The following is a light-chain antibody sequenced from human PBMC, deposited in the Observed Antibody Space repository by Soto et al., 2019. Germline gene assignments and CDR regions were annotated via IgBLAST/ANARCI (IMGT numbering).Light chain of an antibody. Sequence: EIVLTQSPATLSLSPGERATLSCRASQSVSSYLAWYQQKPGQAPRLLIYDASNRATGIPARFSGGGSATDFTLTISSLEPEDFAVYYCQQRSNWPSATFGQGTKVEIK. V-gene: IGKV3-11*01. J-gene: IGKJ1*01. CDR2: DAS. CDR3: QQRSNWPSAT. CDR1: QSVSSY.